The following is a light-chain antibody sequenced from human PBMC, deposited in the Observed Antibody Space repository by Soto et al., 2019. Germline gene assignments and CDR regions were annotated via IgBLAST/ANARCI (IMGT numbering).Light chain of an antibody. V-gene: IGKV3-20*01. CDR3: QQYGSSPWT. CDR1: QSMSSNY. J-gene: IGKJ1*01. Sequence: LTQSPGALSSSPGERTTLSCRASQSMSSNYLAWYQQKPGQAPRLLIFGASSRPTGIPDRFSGSGSGTDFTLTISRLEPEDFAVYYCQQYGSSPWTFGQGTKVDIK. CDR2: GAS.